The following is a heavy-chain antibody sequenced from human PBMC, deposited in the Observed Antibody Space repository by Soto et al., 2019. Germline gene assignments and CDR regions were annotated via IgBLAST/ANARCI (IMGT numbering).Heavy chain of an antibody. V-gene: IGHV4-31*03. CDR3: ARALRVATFSS. D-gene: IGHD5-12*01. CDR2: LFYSGTT. CDR1: GDSISGGSYY. Sequence: SLSLTFNVSGDSISGGSYYWTWIRQRPGKGPEWIGFLFYSGTTYYNPSLKSRVTISGDTSKNQFSLRLTSVTAADPAVYFCARALRVATFSSWGQGVLVTVSS. J-gene: IGHJ4*02.